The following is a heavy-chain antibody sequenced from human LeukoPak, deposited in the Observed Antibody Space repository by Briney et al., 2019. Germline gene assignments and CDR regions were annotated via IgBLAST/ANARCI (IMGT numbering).Heavy chain of an antibody. CDR2: INHSGST. Sequence: PSETLSLTCAVYGGSFSGYYWSWIRQPPGKGLEWIGEINHSGSTNYNPSLKSRVTISVDTSKNQFSLKLSSVTAADTAVYYCARGIPDYVWGSYRPNFDYWGREPWSPSPQ. CDR3: ARGIPDYVWGSYRPNFDY. V-gene: IGHV4-34*01. J-gene: IGHJ4*02. D-gene: IGHD3-16*02. CDR1: GGSFSGYY.